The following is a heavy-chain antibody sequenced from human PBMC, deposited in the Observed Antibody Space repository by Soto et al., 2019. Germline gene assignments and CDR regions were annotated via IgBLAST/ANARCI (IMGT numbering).Heavy chain of an antibody. V-gene: IGHV1-18*01. J-gene: IGHJ4*02. Sequence: QVQLVQSGVEVKKPGASVKVSCKASGYTFTNYAISWVRQAPGRGLEWMGWVNTYNGNPNYAQIFQGRVTMTTDTSTGTPYMDLRSRESDASAVYYCARDSPYSTSWQRFDSWGQGTLVTVSS. CDR2: VNTYNGNP. CDR3: ARDSPYSTSWQRFDS. D-gene: IGHD6-13*01. CDR1: GYTFTNYA.